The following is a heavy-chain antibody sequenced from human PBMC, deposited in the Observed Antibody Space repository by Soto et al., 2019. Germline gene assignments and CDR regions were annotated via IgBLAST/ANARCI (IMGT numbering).Heavy chain of an antibody. CDR2: IIPILGIA. CDR3: ARSPRVLSAFDI. J-gene: IGHJ3*02. CDR1: GGTFSSYS. Sequence: GASVKVSCKASGGTFSSYSISWVRQAPGQGLEWMGRIIPILGIANYAQKFQGRVTITADKSTSTAYMELSSLRSEDTAVYYCARSPRVLSAFDIWGQGTMVTVSS. V-gene: IGHV1-69*02.